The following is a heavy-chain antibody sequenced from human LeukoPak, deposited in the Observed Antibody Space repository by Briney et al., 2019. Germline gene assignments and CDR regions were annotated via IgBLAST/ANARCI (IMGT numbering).Heavy chain of an antibody. Sequence: GGSLRLSCAASAFTFSSYAMSWVRQAPGKGLEWVSAISGSGGSTYYADSVKGRFTISRDNSKNTLYLQMNSLRAEDTAVYYCAKHGGSGESHYYYYYGMDVWGQGTTVTVSS. J-gene: IGHJ6*02. CDR3: AKHGGSGESHYYYYYGMDV. D-gene: IGHD3-10*01. CDR2: ISGSGGST. V-gene: IGHV3-23*01. CDR1: AFTFSSYA.